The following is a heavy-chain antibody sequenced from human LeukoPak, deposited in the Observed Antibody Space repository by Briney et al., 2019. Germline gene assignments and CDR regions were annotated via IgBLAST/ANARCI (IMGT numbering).Heavy chain of an antibody. V-gene: IGHV4-61*01. CDR3: ARGKWSTDAFDI. CDR2: IYYSGST. D-gene: IGHD2-15*01. Sequence: SETLSLTCTVSGYSISSGYYWGWIRQPPGKGLEWIGYIYYSGSTNYNPSLKSRVTISVDTSKNQFSLKLSSVTAADTAVYYCARGKWSTDAFDIWGQGTMVTVSS. J-gene: IGHJ3*02. CDR1: GYSISSGYY.